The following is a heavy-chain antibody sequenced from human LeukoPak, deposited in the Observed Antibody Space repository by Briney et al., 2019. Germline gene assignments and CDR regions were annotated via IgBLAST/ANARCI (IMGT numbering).Heavy chain of an antibody. Sequence: SETLSLTCTVSGGSISSGAYYWSWIRQHPGKGLGWIGYIYYSGGTYYNPSLESRVTILIDTSKNQFSLKLSSVTAADTAVYYCARSRFSYADDYWGQGTLVTVSS. CDR2: IYYSGGT. V-gene: IGHV4-31*03. D-gene: IGHD3-3*01. J-gene: IGHJ4*02. CDR1: GGSISSGAYY. CDR3: ARSRFSYADDY.